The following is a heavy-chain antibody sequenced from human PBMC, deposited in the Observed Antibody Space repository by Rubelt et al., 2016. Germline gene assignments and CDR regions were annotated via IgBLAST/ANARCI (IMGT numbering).Heavy chain of an antibody. D-gene: IGHD3-22*01. V-gene: IGHV4-59*01. CDR2: MSYSGNT. J-gene: IGHJ4*02. Sequence: PGEGLEWIGIMSYSGNTNYNPSLKSRVTMSVDTSKNQFSLRLSSVTAADTAVYYCARYYYDTSGYYHQDWGQGTLVTVSS. CDR3: ARYYYDTSGYYHQD.